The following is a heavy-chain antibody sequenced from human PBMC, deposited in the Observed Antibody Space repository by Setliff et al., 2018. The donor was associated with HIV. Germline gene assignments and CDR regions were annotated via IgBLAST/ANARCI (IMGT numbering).Heavy chain of an antibody. J-gene: IGHJ5*02. Sequence: SETLSLTCTDSGGSISSSSSYWGWIRQPPGKGLEWIGSISYSGSTYYNPSLKSRVTISVDTSKNQFSLKLSSVTAADTAVYYCATRSLGYCISTSCLNWFDPWGQGTLVTVSS. CDR2: ISYSGST. D-gene: IGHD2-2*01. CDR3: ATRSLGYCISTSCLNWFDP. V-gene: IGHV4-39*01. CDR1: GGSISSSSSY.